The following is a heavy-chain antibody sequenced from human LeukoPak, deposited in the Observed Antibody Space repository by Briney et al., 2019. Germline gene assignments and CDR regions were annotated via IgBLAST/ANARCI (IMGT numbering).Heavy chain of an antibody. CDR1: GYTFTSYD. CDR2: MNPNTGNT. Sequence: ASVKVSCKASGYTFTSYDINWVRQATGQGLEWMGWMNPNTGNTGYAQKFQGRVTITRNTSISTAFMDLSSLRSEDTAVYYCARISRDNSGYSPFQHWGQGTLVTVSS. J-gene: IGHJ1*01. V-gene: IGHV1-8*01. D-gene: IGHD3-22*01. CDR3: ARISRDNSGYSPFQH.